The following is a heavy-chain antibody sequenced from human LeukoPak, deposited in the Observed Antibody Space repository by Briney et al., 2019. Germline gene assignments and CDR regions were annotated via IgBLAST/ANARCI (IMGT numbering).Heavy chain of an antibody. D-gene: IGHD3-10*01. J-gene: IGHJ6*02. V-gene: IGHV3-30*04. CDR1: GFIFSSYA. CDR2: KAFDGSDE. CDR3: ARDTGYGMDV. Sequence: GGSLRLSCAASGFIFSSYAMHWVRQAPGKGLEWVAVKAFDGSDEYYADSVKGRFTISRDNSKNTLYLQMNSLRGEDTAVYYCARDTGYGMDVWGQGTTVTVSS.